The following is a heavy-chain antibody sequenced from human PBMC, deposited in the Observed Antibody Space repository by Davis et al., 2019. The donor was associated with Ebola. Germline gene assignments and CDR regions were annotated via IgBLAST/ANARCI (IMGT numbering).Heavy chain of an antibody. D-gene: IGHD3-3*01. CDR3: ARRRGTSFLGVTNFDY. V-gene: IGHV4-4*02. J-gene: IGHJ4*02. CDR2: IYHSGST. CDR1: GGSISSSNW. Sequence: MPSETLSLTCAVSGGSISSSNWWSWVRQPPGKGLEWIGEIYHSGSTNYNPSLKSRVTISVDKSKNQFSLKLSSVTAADTAVYYCARRRGTSFLGVTNFDYWGQGTLVTVSS.